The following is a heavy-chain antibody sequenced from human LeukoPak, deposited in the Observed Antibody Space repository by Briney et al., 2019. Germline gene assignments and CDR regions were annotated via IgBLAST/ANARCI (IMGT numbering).Heavy chain of an antibody. D-gene: IGHD6-19*01. CDR3: VGTGPLSSNGWDFNY. V-gene: IGHV3-53*01. J-gene: IGHJ4*02. Sequence: GRSLRLSCAASGFTVSSNYMSWVRQAPGKGLEWVSVIYSAGSTYYADSVKGRFTISRDNAKNSLYLQMNSLRAEDTAVYYCVGTGPLSSNGWDFNYWGQGTLVTVSS. CDR2: IYSAGST. CDR1: GFTVSSNY.